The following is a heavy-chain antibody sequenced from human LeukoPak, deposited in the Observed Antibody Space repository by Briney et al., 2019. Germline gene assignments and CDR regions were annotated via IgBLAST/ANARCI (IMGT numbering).Heavy chain of an antibody. CDR2: ISSSSSYI. D-gene: IGHD3-10*01. J-gene: IGHJ4*02. CDR1: GFTFSSYS. V-gene: IGHV3-21*01. CDR3: ARVPPRITMVLGVIITPDY. Sequence: GGSLRLSCAASGFTFSSYSMNWVRQAPGKGLEWVSSISSSSSYIYYADSVKGRFTISRDNAKNSLYLQMNSLRAEDTAVYYCARVPPRITMVLGVIITPDYWGQGTLVTVSS.